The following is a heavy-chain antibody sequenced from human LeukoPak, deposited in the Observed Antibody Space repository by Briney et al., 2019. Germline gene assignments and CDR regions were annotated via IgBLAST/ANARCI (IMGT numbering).Heavy chain of an antibody. Sequence: PGRSLRLSCAASGFTFDDYAMHWVRQAPGKGLEWVSGISWNSGSIGYADSVKGRFTISRDNAKNSLYLQMNSLRAEDTALYYCAKSRKWELPSGAFDIWGQGTMVTVSS. CDR2: ISWNSGSI. V-gene: IGHV3-9*01. J-gene: IGHJ3*02. CDR1: GFTFDDYA. D-gene: IGHD1-26*01. CDR3: AKSRKWELPSGAFDI.